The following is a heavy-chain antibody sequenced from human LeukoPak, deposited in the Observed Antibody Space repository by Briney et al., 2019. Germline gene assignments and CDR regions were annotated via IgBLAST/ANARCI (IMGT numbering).Heavy chain of an antibody. CDR2: ISGSGGST. J-gene: IGHJ4*02. V-gene: IGHV3-23*01. D-gene: IGHD3-16*02. CDR1: GFTFSSYA. CDR3: ASHNYDFIWGSYRYAPYYFDY. Sequence: GGSLRLSCAASGFTFSSYAMSWVRQAPGKGLEWVSAISGSGGSTYYADSVKGRFTISRDNSKNTLYLEINSLRGEDTAIYYCASHNYDFIWGSYRYAPYYFDYWGQGTLVTVSS.